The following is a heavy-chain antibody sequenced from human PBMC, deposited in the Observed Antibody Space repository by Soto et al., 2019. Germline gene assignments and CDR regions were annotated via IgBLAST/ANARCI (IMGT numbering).Heavy chain of an antibody. CDR1: GYTLTELS. V-gene: IGHV1-24*01. CDR3: ATDLWVVGATTYAH. Sequence: ASVKVSCKVSGYTLTELSMHWVRQAPGKGLEWMGGFDPEDGETIYAQKFQGRVTMTEDTSTDTAYMELSSLRSEDTAVYYCATDLWVVGATTYAHWRQGTLVTFSS. CDR2: FDPEDGET. J-gene: IGHJ4*02. D-gene: IGHD1-26*01.